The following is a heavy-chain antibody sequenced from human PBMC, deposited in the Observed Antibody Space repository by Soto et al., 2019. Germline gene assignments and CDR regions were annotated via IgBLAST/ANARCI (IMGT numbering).Heavy chain of an antibody. CDR1: GYTFTSYA. CDR3: ARGSGTGTTFNWFDP. V-gene: IGHV1-3*01. D-gene: IGHD1-7*01. CDR2: INAGNGNT. Sequence: ASVKVSCKASGYTFTSYAMHWVRQAPGQRLEWMGWINAGNGNTKYSQKFQGRVTITRDTSASTAYMELSSLRSEDTAVYYCARGSGTGTTFNWFDPWGQGNLVTVSS. J-gene: IGHJ5*02.